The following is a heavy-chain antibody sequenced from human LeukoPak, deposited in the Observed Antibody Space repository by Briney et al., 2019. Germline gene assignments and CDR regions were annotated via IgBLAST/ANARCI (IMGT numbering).Heavy chain of an antibody. Sequence: GRSLRLSCAASGCTVITNDMTWVRQAPGKGLEWVSVLYSDGNTKYADSVQGRFTISRDNSKNTLYLEMNSLSPDDTAVYYCARGVEPLAANTLAYWGQGTLVTVSS. CDR1: GCTVITND. D-gene: IGHD1-14*01. J-gene: IGHJ4*02. V-gene: IGHV3-53*01. CDR3: ARGVEPLAANTLAY. CDR2: LYSDGNT.